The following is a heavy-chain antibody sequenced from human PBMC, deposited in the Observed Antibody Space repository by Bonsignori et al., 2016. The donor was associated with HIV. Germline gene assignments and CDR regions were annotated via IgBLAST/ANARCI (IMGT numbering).Heavy chain of an antibody. CDR3: ARDRYYYDSSGYPYYYYYYMDV. Sequence: SETLSLTCTVSGGSISSYYWSWIRQPAGKGLEWIGRIYTSGSTNYNPSLKSRVTMSVDTSKNQFSLKLSSVTAADTAVYYCARDRYYYDSSGYPYYYYYYMDVWGKGTTVTVSS. CDR2: IYTSGST. V-gene: IGHV4-4*07. D-gene: IGHD3-22*01. CDR1: GGSISSYY. J-gene: IGHJ6*03.